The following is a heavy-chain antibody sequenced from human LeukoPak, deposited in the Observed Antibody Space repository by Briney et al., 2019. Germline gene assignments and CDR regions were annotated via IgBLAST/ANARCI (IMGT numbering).Heavy chain of an antibody. D-gene: IGHD1-26*01. Sequence: WGSLTLSCAAYGCTFSSYWMSWVRQAPGKVLERVANIKQDGSEKYYVDSVKGRFTISRDNAKNSLYLQMNSLRAEDTAVYYCARPRSGSLYYFDYWGQGTLVTVSS. CDR2: IKQDGSEK. CDR1: GCTFSSYW. V-gene: IGHV3-7*01. J-gene: IGHJ4*02. CDR3: ARPRSGSLYYFDY.